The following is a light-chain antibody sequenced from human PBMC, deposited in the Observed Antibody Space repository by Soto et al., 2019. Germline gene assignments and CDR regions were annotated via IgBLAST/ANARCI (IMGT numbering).Light chain of an antibody. V-gene: IGKV3-15*01. J-gene: IGKJ2*01. CDR1: QSVDTN. CDR3: HQYNNWLFT. CDR2: GAS. Sequence: EIVLTQSPGTLSLSPGERVTLSCRASQSVDTNLAWYQQKPGQAPSLLIYGASSRATGIPPRFSGSGSGTQFTLTITSLQSEDFAVYYCHQYNNWLFTFGQGTKVDIK.